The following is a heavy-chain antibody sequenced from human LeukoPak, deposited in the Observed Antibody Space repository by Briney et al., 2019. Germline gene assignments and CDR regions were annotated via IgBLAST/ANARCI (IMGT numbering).Heavy chain of an antibody. CDR3: ARVWGRIFGVVGWFDP. CDR2: IKQDGSEK. D-gene: IGHD3-3*01. CDR1: GFTFSSYW. J-gene: IGHJ5*02. V-gene: IGHV3-7*01. Sequence: PGGSLRLSCAASGFTFSSYWMSWVRQAPGKGLEWVANIKQDGSEKYYVDSVKGRFTISRDNAKNSLYLQMNSLRAEDTAVYYCARVWGRIFGVVGWFDPWGQGTLVTVSS.